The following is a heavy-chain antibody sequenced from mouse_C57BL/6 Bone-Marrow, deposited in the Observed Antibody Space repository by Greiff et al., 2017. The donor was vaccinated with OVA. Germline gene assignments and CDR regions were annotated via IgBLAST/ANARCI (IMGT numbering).Heavy chain of an antibody. Sequence: QVQLQQSGPGLVAPSQSLSITCSVSGFSLTSYAISWVRQPPGKGLEWLGVIWTGGGTNYNSALKSRPSISKDNSKSQVFLKMNSLQTDDTARYYCALRFITTVVGHAMDYWGQGTSVTVSS. CDR2: IWTGGGT. J-gene: IGHJ4*01. V-gene: IGHV2-9-1*01. D-gene: IGHD1-1*01. CDR1: GFSLTSYA. CDR3: ALRFITTVVGHAMDY.